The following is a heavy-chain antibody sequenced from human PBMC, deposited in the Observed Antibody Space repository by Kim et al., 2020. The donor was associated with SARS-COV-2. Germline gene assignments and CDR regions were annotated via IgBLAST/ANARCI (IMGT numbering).Heavy chain of an antibody. CDR1: GFTFSSYA. CDR3: AKPIVVVVAAYFDY. CDR2: ISGSGGST. V-gene: IGHV3-23*01. D-gene: IGHD2-15*01. Sequence: GGSLRLSCAASGFTFSSYAMSWVRQAPGKGLEWVSAISGSGGSTYYADSVKGRFTISRDNSKNTLYLQMNSLRAEDMAVYYCAKPIVVVVAAYFDYWGQGTLVTVSS. J-gene: IGHJ4*02.